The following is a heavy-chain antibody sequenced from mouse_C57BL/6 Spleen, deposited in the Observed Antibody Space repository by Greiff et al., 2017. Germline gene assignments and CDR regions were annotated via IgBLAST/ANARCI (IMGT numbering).Heavy chain of an antibody. CDR1: GYTFTSYW. CDR3: AREGGNYDAMDY. CDR2: IHPNSGST. J-gene: IGHJ4*01. D-gene: IGHD2-1*01. V-gene: IGHV1-64*01. Sequence: VQLQQPGAELVKPGASVKLSCKASGYTFTSYWMHWVKQRPGQGLEWIGMIHPNSGSTNYNEKFKSKATLTVDKSSSTAYMQLSSLTSEDSAVYYCAREGGNYDAMDYWGQGTSGTISS.